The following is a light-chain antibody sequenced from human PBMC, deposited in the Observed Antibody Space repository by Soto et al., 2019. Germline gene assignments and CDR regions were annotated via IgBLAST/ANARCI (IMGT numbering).Light chain of an antibody. J-gene: IGKJ1*01. CDR2: GAS. Sequence: IVLTQSPGTLSLGSGERATLSCRASQSVSSNYLAWYQQKPGQAPRLLIYGASNRATGIPDRFSGSGSGTDFTLTISRLEPEDFAVYYCQQYGSSGTFGQGTKVDIK. V-gene: IGKV3-20*01. CDR3: QQYGSSGT. CDR1: QSVSSNY.